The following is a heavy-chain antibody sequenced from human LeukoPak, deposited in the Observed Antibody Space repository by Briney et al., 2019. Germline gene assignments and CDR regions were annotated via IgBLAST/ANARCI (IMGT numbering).Heavy chain of an antibody. CDR2: INACNGNT. D-gene: IGHD2-2*01. CDR1: GYTFTSYA. J-gene: IGHJ4*02. V-gene: IGHV1-3*01. CDR3: ARGGSVVVPADPSLDY. Sequence: ASVKVSCKASGYTFTSYAMHWVRQAPGQGLEWMGRINACNGNTKYSQKFQGRVTITRDTSASTACMELSSLRSEDTAVYYCARGGSVVVPADPSLDYWGQGTLVTVSS.